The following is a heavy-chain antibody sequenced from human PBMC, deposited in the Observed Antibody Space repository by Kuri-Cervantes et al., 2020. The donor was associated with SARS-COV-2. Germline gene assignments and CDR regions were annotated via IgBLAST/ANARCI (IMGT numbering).Heavy chain of an antibody. CDR2: VNPNSGGT. V-gene: IGHV1-2*02. J-gene: IGHJ4*02. CDR1: GYIFTGYY. CDR3: ARGYGSRSSFDY. Sequence: ASVMVSCKASGYIFTGYYMHWVRQAPGQGLEWMGWVNPNSGGTNYAQKFQGRVTMTRDTSISTAYMELSRLRSDDTAVYYCARGYGSRSSFDYWGQGTLVTVSS. D-gene: IGHD6-13*01.